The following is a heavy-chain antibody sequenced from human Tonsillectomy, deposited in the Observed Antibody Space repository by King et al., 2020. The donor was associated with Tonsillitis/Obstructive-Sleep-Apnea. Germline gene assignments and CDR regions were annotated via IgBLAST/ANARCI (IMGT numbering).Heavy chain of an antibody. Sequence: VQLVESGGGVVQPGRSLRLSCAASGFTFSSYAMHWVRQAPGKGLEWVAVISYHGTNKYYADSVKGRFTISRDNSKNTLYLQMNTLRAEDTAVYYCARDIIVEGYSSSWYPRYAFDIWGQGTMVTVSS. CDR1: GFTFSSYA. CDR3: ARDIIVEGYSSSWYPRYAFDI. J-gene: IGHJ3*02. D-gene: IGHD6-13*01. V-gene: IGHV3-30*04. CDR2: ISYHGTNK.